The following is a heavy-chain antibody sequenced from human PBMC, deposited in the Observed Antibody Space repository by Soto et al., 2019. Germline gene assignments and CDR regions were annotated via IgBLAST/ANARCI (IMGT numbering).Heavy chain of an antibody. CDR2: FIPIFGTA. Sequence: QVQLVQSGAEVKKPGSSVKVSCKASGGTFSSYAISWVRQAPGQGLEWMGVFIPIFGTANYAQKFQGRVTLTADESTSTAYMELSSLRSEDTAVYYCARASHNSNLYYSYYGMDVWGQGTTVTVSS. V-gene: IGHV1-69*01. J-gene: IGHJ6*02. CDR1: GGTFSSYA. D-gene: IGHD4-4*01. CDR3: ARASHNSNLYYSYYGMDV.